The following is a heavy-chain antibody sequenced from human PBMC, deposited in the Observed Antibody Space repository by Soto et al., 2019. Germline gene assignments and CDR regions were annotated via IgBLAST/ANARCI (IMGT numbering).Heavy chain of an antibody. CDR3: ARGGYCSSTSCYKSSSSWLVYCRVYGMDV. CDR2: IWYDGSNK. J-gene: IGHJ6*02. Sequence: SLRLSCAASGFTFSSYGMHWVRQAPGKGLEWVAVIWYDGSNKYYADSVKGRFTISRDNSKNTLYLQMNSLRAEDTAVYYCARGGYCSSTSCYKSSSSWLVYCRVYGMDVPGQGTLVTVSS. V-gene: IGHV3-33*01. D-gene: IGHD2-2*01. CDR1: GFTFSSYG.